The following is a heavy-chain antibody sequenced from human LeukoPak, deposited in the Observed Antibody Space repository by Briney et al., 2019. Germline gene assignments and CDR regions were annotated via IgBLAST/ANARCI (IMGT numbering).Heavy chain of an antibody. Sequence: SETLSLTCTVSGGSISSYYWSWIRQPPGKGLEWIGYMYYSGSANYNPSLKSRVTISVDTSKNQFSLKPSSVTAADTAVYSCARDKGLRYFDWFGFDPWGQGTLVTVSS. D-gene: IGHD3-9*01. V-gene: IGHV4-59*01. CDR2: MYYSGSA. J-gene: IGHJ5*02. CDR1: GGSISSYY. CDR3: ARDKGLRYFDWFGFDP.